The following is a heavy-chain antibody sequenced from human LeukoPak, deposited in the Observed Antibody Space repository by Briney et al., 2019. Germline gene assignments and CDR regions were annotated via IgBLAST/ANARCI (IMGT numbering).Heavy chain of an antibody. D-gene: IGHD6-13*01. J-gene: IGHJ3*02. V-gene: IGHV3-30*02. Sequence: GGLLRISSAASGFICTTYGVHCGRQAPGKGLECGAIIRCDGSKESYADSVRGRFSIYSDNSKNPLYLQSHRLRPECTFVCECAKELGIGAAEEGFDIWGQGTMVTVSS. CDR2: IRCDGSKE. CDR1: GFICTTYG. CDR3: AKELGIGAAEEGFDI.